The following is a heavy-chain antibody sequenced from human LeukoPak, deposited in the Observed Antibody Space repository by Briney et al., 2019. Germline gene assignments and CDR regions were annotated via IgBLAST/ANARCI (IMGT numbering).Heavy chain of an antibody. D-gene: IGHD6-19*01. J-gene: IGHJ4*02. CDR3: ARGDNSGWYFFDY. Sequence: HGESLKISCKASGYTFTDHWIGWVRQMPGKGLEWMGIIYPGDSDTRYSPSFQGQVTISADKSISTAYLQWRNLQAPDTAVYYCARGDNSGWYFFDYWGQGTLVTVSS. CDR1: GYTFTDHW. V-gene: IGHV5-51*01. CDR2: IYPGDSDT.